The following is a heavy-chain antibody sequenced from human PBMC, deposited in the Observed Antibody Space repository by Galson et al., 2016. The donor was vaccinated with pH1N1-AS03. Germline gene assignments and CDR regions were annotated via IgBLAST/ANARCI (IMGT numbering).Heavy chain of an antibody. CDR2: FIPICGTA. V-gene: IGHV1-69*06. CDR3: ARDNYYDTGAFYGHFDF. J-gene: IGHJ4*02. D-gene: IGHD3-22*01. CDR1: EGTFSNFG. Sequence: SVKVSCKASEGTFSNFGISWVRQAPGQGLEWMGGFIPICGTANVAQKFKGRVTITADNLELSSLRSDDTAVYYCARDNYYDTGAFYGHFDFWGQGTLLVVAS.